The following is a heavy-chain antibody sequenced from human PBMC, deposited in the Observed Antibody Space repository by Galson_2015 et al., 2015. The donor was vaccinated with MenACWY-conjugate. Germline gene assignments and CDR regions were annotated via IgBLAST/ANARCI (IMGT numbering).Heavy chain of an antibody. D-gene: IGHD3-22*01. CDR2: ISAYNGST. V-gene: IGHV1-18*04. CDR1: GYTFTSYG. CDR3: ARVYYYDSSGYLVDY. J-gene: IGHJ4*02. Sequence: SVKVSCKASGYTFTSYGISWVRQAPGQGLEWMGWISAYNGSTNYAQKLQGRVTMTTDTSTSAAYMELRSLRSDDTAVYYCARVYYYDSSGYLVDYWGQGTLVTVSS.